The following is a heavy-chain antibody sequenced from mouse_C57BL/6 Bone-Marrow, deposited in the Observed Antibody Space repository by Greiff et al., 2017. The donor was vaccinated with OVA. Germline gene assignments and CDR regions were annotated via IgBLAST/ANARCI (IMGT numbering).Heavy chain of an antibody. V-gene: IGHV6-3*01. CDR2: IRLKSDNYAT. CDR1: GFTFSNYW. CDR3: TGPSLTVVEGDYAMDY. D-gene: IGHD1-1*01. Sequence: EVKLVESGGGLVQPGGSMKLSCVASGFTFSNYWMNWVRQSPEKGLEWVAQIRLKSDNYATHYAESVKGRFTISRDDSKSSVYLQMNNLRAEDTGIYYCTGPSLTVVEGDYAMDYWGQGTSVTVSS. J-gene: IGHJ4*01.